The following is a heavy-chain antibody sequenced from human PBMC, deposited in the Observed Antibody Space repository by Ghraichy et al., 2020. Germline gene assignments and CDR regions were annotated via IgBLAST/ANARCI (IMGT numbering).Heavy chain of an antibody. J-gene: IGHJ2*01. Sequence: ASVKVSCKASGYTFTDYYIHWVRQAPGQGLEWMGWINPISGATDSAQNFQGRVTMTRDTSISTAYMELSSLRSDDTAIYYCARDYRRAPYTGSMSNWYFDLWGRGTLVTVSS. D-gene: IGHD1-26*01. CDR2: INPISGAT. CDR3: ARDYRRAPYTGSMSNWYFDL. CDR1: GYTFTDYY. V-gene: IGHV1-2*02.